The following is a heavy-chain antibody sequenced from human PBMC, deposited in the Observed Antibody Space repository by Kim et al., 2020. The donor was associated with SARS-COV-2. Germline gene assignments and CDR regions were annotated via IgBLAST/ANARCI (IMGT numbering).Heavy chain of an antibody. J-gene: IGHJ4*02. CDR1: GFKFSNYA. CDR2: LGGGGGAS. CDR3: AKVGYGAYVGRDYFDY. D-gene: IGHD4-17*01. V-gene: IGHV3-23*01. Sequence: GGSLRLSCTTSGFKFSNYAMSWFRQASGKGLEWVSALGGGGGASYYADSVKGRCTISKDSSTNTMYRQMNNRRVEDTAVYYCAKVGYGAYVGRDYFDYWGQGTLVTVSP.